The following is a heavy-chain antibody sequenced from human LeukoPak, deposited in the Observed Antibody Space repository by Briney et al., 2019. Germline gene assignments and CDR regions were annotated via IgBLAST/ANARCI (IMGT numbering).Heavy chain of an antibody. Sequence: SETLSLTCTVSGGSINTYFWNWIRQPPGKGLEWIGYIHYSGSTNYNPSLKSRVTISLDRSKKQFPLRLSSVTAADTAVYYCARFNSSGYDAFDIWGQGTMVTVSS. CDR2: IHYSGST. CDR3: ARFNSSGYDAFDI. D-gene: IGHD3-22*01. J-gene: IGHJ3*02. CDR1: GGSINTYF. V-gene: IGHV4-59*08.